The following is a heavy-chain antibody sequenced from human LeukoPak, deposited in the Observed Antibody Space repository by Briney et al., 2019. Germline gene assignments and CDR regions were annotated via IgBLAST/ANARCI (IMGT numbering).Heavy chain of an antibody. Sequence: SETLSLTCTVSGGSVSSSSCYWGWIRQPPGKGLEWIGRIYYSGSTYYNPSLKSRVTISVDTSKNQFSLKLSSVTAADTAVYYCARVGVTAPYYYCGMDVWGQGTTVTVSS. CDR3: ARVGVTAPYYYCGMDV. CDR2: IYYSGST. J-gene: IGHJ6*02. V-gene: IGHV4-39*07. D-gene: IGHD2-21*02. CDR1: GGSVSSSSCY.